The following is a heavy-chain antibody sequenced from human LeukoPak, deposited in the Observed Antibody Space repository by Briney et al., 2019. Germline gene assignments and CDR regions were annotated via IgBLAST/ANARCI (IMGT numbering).Heavy chain of an antibody. V-gene: IGHV4-34*01. CDR1: GGSFSGYY. D-gene: IGHD2-15*01. J-gene: IGHJ1*01. Sequence: SETLSLTCAVYGGSFSGYYWSWIRQSPGKGLEWIGEINHSGSTNYNPSLKSRVTISVDTSKNQFSLKLSSVTAADTAVCYCASLEGPRGHEYFQHWGQGTLVTVSS. CDR2: INHSGST. CDR3: ASLEGPRGHEYFQH.